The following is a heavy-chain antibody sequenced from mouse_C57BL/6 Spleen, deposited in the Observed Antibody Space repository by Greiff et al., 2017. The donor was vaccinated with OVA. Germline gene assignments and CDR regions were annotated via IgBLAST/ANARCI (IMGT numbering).Heavy chain of an antibody. D-gene: IGHD4-1*01. CDR1: GYTFTDYN. CDR2: INPNNGGT. CDR3: ARGDWAYWYFDV. V-gene: IGHV1-18*01. Sequence: VQLKESGPELVKPGASVKIPCKASGYTFTDYNMDWVKQSHGKSLEWIGDINPNNGGTIYNQKFKGKATLTVDKSSSTAYMELRSLTSEDTAVYYCARGDWAYWYFDVWGTGTTVTVSS. J-gene: IGHJ1*03.